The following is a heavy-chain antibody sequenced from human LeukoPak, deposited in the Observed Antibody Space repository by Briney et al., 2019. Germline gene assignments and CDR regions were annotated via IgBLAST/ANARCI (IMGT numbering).Heavy chain of an antibody. CDR2: ISPDGRST. CDR1: GFTFSVFW. D-gene: IGHD5-18*01. J-gene: IGHJ4*02. Sequence: PGGSLRLSCAASGFTFSVFWMFWVRQAPGQGLVWVSHISPDGRSTNYADSVKGRFIISRDNARNTLYLQLNSLTAEDTAVYYCAMGYKSAYSWDYWGQGTLVTVSS. V-gene: IGHV3-74*01. CDR3: AMGYKSAYSWDY.